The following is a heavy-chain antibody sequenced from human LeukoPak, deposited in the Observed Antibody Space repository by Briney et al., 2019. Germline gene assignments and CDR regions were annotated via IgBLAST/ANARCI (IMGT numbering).Heavy chain of an antibody. Sequence: GGSLRLSCAASGFTFSSYAMRWVRQAPGKGLEWVSSISSSGAATYYADSVKGRFTISRDNSKNTVYLQMSGLTAEDTAVYYCARVRGYSRDFWGQGTLVTVSS. J-gene: IGHJ4*02. CDR2: ISSSGAAT. V-gene: IGHV3-23*01. CDR3: ARVRGYSRDF. CDR1: GFTFSSYA. D-gene: IGHD5-12*01.